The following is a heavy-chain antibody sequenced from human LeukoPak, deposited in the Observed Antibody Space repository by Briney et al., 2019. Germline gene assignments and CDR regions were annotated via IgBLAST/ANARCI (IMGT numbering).Heavy chain of an antibody. V-gene: IGHV3-21*01. CDR1: GFTVSSDS. J-gene: IGHJ6*02. Sequence: PGRSLRLSCAASGFTVSSDSMNWVGQAPGQGQEWGSSISSSSSYIYYADSVKGRFTISRDNAKNSLYLQMNSLRAEDTAVYYCARDGVVVAATPKDYYYGMDVWGQGTTVTVSS. CDR3: ARDGVVVAATPKDYYYGMDV. CDR2: ISSSSSYI. D-gene: IGHD2-15*01.